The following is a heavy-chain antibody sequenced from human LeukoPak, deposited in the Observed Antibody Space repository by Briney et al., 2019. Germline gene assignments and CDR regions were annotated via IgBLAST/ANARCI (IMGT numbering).Heavy chain of an antibody. CDR2: IVYDGGYK. V-gene: IGHV3-30*02. CDR1: GFTFNSHG. J-gene: IGHJ4*02. CDR3: AKVQSYYGILTGDPFDY. D-gene: IGHD3-9*01. Sequence: GGSLRLSCAASGFTFNSHGMYSVRQGPGKGPEWVAFIVYDGGYKYYADSVKGRFTISRDNSKNTLFLQMNSLRTEDTAVYYCAKVQSYYGILTGDPFDYWGQGTLVTVSS.